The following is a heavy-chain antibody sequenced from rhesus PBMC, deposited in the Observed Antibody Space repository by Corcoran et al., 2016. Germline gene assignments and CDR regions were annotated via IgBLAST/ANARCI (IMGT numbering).Heavy chain of an antibody. CDR1: GYSISSGYG. CDR2: IGGSSGST. D-gene: IGHD2-21*01. Sequence: QVQLQESGPGLVKPSETLSLTCAVSGYSISSGYGWSWIRQPPGKGLEWIGYIGGSSGSTNYNPSLKSRCTISKDTSKNQFSLKLSSVTAADTAVYYCARVWYYWYFDLWGPGTPITISS. J-gene: IGHJ2*01. V-gene: IGHV4-127*01. CDR3: ARVWYYWYFDL.